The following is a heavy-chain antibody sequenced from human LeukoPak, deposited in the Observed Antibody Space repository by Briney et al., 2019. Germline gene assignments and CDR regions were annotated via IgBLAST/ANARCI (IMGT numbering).Heavy chain of an antibody. CDR1: GYTFTSYS. CDR2: INPSGGRT. Sequence: ASVKVSCKASGYTFTSYSMHWVRQAPGQGLEWMGIINPSGGRTSYAQKFQGRVTMTRDTSTSTVYMELSSLRSEDRAVYYCARDHYVGKYYYGSGILDYWGQGALVTVSS. J-gene: IGHJ4*02. CDR3: ARDHYVGKYYYGSGILDY. D-gene: IGHD3-10*01. V-gene: IGHV1-46*01.